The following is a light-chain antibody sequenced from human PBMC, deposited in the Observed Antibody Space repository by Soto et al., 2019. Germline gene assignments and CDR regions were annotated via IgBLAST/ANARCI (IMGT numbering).Light chain of an antibody. J-gene: IGKJ4*01. CDR3: QQYGYSQT. Sequence: EIVLTQSPGTLSLSTGEIATLSCRASQSVTSSYLDWYQQKPGQAPRLLIYAASSRATGIPDRFSGSGSGTDFTLTISRLEPEDFAVYYCQQYGYSQTFGGGAKVEIK. V-gene: IGKV3-20*01. CDR2: AAS. CDR1: QSVTSSY.